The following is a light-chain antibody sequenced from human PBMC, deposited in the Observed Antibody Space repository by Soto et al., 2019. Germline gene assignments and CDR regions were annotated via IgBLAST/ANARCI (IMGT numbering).Light chain of an antibody. Sequence: EIPMTQSPSSLCGSVGDGVTIXCRSSPSFMSWFGWYQQRQGKARKHLIYDASSLESGVTSRFSGSGYGKEFNITISSLQPDDFATYECQQYNILSTFGQGTKVDIK. V-gene: IGKV1-5*01. CDR3: QQYNILST. CDR1: PSFMSW. J-gene: IGKJ1*01. CDR2: DAS.